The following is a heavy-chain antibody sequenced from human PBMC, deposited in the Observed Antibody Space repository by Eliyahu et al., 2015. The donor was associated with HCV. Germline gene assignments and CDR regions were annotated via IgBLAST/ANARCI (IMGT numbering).Heavy chain of an antibody. D-gene: IGHD6-19*01. V-gene: IGHV4-59*01. J-gene: IGHJ5*02. CDR1: GGSXXXYY. CDR3: ASGGGGIAVTGTGGWFDP. CDR2: IHYSGST. Sequence: QVQLQESGPGLVKPSETLSLTCTVSGGSXXXYYWSWIRQPPGKGLEWIGYIHYSGSTNYNPSLKSRVTISVDKSKNQFSLNLTSVTAADTAMYYCASGGGGIAVTGTGGWFDPWGQGTLVTVSS.